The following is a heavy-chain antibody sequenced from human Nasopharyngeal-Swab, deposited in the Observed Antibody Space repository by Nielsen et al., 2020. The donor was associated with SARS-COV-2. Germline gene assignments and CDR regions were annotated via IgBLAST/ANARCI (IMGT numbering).Heavy chain of an antibody. J-gene: IGHJ4*02. Sequence: WIRQPPGKGLVWVSRINSDGSSTSYADSVKGRFTISRDNAKNSLYLQMNSLRDEDTAVYYCARDPSYGRKFDYWGQGTLVTVSS. V-gene: IGHV3-74*01. CDR2: INSDGSST. D-gene: IGHD5-18*01. CDR3: ARDPSYGRKFDY.